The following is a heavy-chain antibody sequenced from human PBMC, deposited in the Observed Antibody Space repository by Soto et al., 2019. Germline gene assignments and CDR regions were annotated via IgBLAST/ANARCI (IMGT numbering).Heavy chain of an antibody. J-gene: IGHJ4*02. D-gene: IGHD1-1*01. CDR2: VSGSSRTI. V-gene: IGHV3-48*02. Sequence: GGSLRFSCAASGFTFSSRSMNWVRQAPGKGLEWVSYVSGSSRTIYYADSVKGRFTISRDNARNSLYLQMNSLRDDDTAVYYCARGELDRNIDSWGQGTLVTVLL. CDR1: GFTFSSRS. CDR3: ARGELDRNIDS.